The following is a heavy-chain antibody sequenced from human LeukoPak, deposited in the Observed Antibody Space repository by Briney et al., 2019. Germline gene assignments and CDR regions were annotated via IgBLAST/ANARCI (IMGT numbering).Heavy chain of an antibody. CDR1: GYTFTSYG. D-gene: IGHD6-19*01. CDR2: ISAYNGNT. CDR3: ARDGSSGRLFY. V-gene: IGHV1-18*01. Sequence: ASVTLSCKASGYTFTSYGISWVRQAPGQGLEWMGWISAYNGNTNYAQKLRGRVTMTTDTSTSTAYMELRSLRSDDTAVYYCARDGSSGRLFYWGQGTLVTVSS. J-gene: IGHJ4*02.